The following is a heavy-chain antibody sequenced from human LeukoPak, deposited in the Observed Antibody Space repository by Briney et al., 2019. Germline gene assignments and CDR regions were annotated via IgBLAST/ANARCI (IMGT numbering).Heavy chain of an antibody. D-gene: IGHD6-13*01. CDR3: ARRFSYSIAAAGSHFDY. J-gene: IGHJ4*02. V-gene: IGHV4-39*01. CDR2: IYYSGST. Sequence: SETLSLTCTVSGGSISSSSYYWGWIRQPPGKGLEWIGSIYYSGSTYYNPSLKSRVTISVDTSKNQFSLKLSSVTAADTAVYYCARRFSYSIAAAGSHFDYWGQGTLVTVSS. CDR1: GGSISSSSYY.